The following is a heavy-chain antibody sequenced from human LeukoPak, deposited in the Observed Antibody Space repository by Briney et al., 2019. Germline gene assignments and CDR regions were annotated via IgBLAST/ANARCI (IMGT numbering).Heavy chain of an antibody. CDR1: TFTFSSYE. J-gene: IGHJ6*01. CDR3: AELGIPMIGGV. V-gene: IGHV3-48*03. Sequence: GRSLTLACAPSTFTFSSYEMTWVSHAPGKGLGWVSYISSSGSTIYHRDSVKGRFTISRDNAKNSLYLQMHSMRAEDTAVYYCAELGIPMIGGVWGKGTTVTICS. CDR2: ISSSGSTI. D-gene: IGHD3-10*02.